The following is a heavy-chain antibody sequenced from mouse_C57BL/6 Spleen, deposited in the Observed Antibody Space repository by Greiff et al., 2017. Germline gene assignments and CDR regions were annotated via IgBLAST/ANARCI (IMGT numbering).Heavy chain of an antibody. CDR3: VRHETGFDY. Sequence: EVKVEESGGGLVQPKGSLKLSCAASGFSFNTYAMNWVRQAPGKGLEWVARIRSKSNNYATYYADSVKDRFTISRDDSESMLYLQMNNLKTEDTAMYYCVRHETGFDYWGQGTTLTVSS. D-gene: IGHD4-1*01. CDR1: GFSFNTYA. CDR2: IRSKSNNYAT. J-gene: IGHJ2*01. V-gene: IGHV10-1*01.